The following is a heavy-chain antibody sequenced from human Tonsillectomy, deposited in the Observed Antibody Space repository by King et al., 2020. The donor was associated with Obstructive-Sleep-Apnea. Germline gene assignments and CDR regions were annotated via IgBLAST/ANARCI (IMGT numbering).Heavy chain of an antibody. D-gene: IGHD6-13*01. V-gene: IGHV4-34*01. CDR3: ARGSSSWYPDYFDY. CDR2: INHSGST. J-gene: IGHJ4*02. CDR1: GGSFIDYY. Sequence: VQLQQWGAGLLKPSETLSLTCSVYGGSFIDYYWSWIRQPPGKGLEWIGEINHSGSTNYNPSLKSRVTISVDTSKNQFSLKLTPVTAADTAVYYCARGSSSWYPDYFDYWGQGTLVTVSS.